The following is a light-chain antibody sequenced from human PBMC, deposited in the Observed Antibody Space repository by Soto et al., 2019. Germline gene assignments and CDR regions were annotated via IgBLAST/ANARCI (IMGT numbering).Light chain of an antibody. CDR3: QQHDASPWT. V-gene: IGKV3-20*01. CDR2: GAS. Sequence: EIVLTQSPGTLSLSPGERATLSCRASQSISRGYLAWYQQRPGQAPRLLIYGASSTATGIPDRFSGSGSGTYFTLIISRLEPEDFSVYYCQQHDASPWTFGQGTKVEIK. J-gene: IGKJ1*01. CDR1: QSISRGY.